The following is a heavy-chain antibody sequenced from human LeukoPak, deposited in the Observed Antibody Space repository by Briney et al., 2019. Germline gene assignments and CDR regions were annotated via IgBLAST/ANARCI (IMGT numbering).Heavy chain of an antibody. J-gene: IGHJ3*02. Sequence: GGSLRLSCAASGFTFSSYSMNWVRQAPGKGLEWVSSISSSSSYIYYADSVKGRFTISRDNSKNTLYLQMNSLRAEDTAVYYCAKDALRQMVDAFDIWGQGTMVTVSS. V-gene: IGHV3-21*01. CDR2: ISSSSSYI. CDR3: AKDALRQMVDAFDI. CDR1: GFTFSSYS. D-gene: IGHD2-8*01.